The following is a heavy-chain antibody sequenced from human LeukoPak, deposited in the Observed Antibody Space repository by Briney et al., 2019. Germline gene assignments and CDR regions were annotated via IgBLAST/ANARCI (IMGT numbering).Heavy chain of an antibody. CDR1: RYSFPTYW. CDR3: ARRRGYSSGWATSGPYYFDY. J-gene: IGHJ4*02. V-gene: IGHV5-51*01. D-gene: IGHD6-19*01. CDR2: IYPDDSDT. Sequence: GESLKISCKGSRYSFPTYWIGWVRQMPGKGLEWMGIIYPDDSDTRYSPSFEGQVTISADKSISTAYLQWGSLKASDTAMYYCARRRGYSSGWATSGPYYFDYWGQGTLVTVSS.